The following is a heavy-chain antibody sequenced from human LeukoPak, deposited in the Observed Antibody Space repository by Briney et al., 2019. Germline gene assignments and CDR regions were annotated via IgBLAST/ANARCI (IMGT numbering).Heavy chain of an antibody. J-gene: IGHJ4*02. CDR1: GFTFGDYA. CDR2: IRSKAYGGTT. V-gene: IGHV3-49*04. CDR3: TRGVNFDY. Sequence: GGSLRLSCTASGFTFGDYAMSWVRQAPGKGLEWVGFIRSKAYGGTTEYAASVKGGFTISRDDSKSIAYLQMNSLKTEDTAVYYCTRGVNFDYWGQGTLVTVSS.